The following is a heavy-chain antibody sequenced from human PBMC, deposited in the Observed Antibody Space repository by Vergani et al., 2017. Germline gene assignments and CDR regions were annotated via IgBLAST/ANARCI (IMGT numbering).Heavy chain of an antibody. Sequence: QVQLVESGGGVVQPGGSLRLSCAASGFTFSSYGMHWVRQAPGKGLEWVAFIRYDGSNKYYADSVKGRFTISRDNSKNTLYLQMNSLRAEDTAVYYCAKAALDGYIPCDYWGQGTLVTVSS. CDR3: AKAALDGYIPCDY. CDR1: GFTFSSYG. D-gene: IGHD5-24*01. V-gene: IGHV3-30*02. CDR2: IRYDGSNK. J-gene: IGHJ4*02.